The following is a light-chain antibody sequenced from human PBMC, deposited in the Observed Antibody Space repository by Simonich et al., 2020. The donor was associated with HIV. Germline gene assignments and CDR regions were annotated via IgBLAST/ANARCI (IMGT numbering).Light chain of an antibody. CDR3: CSYAGSSTWV. J-gene: IGLJ2*01. CDR1: SSAVGSYNL. V-gene: IGLV2-23*01. CDR2: EGS. Sequence: QSALTQLASVSGSPGQSITISCTGTSSAVGSYNLVFWYQQPPGKAPKLMIYEGSKRPSGVSNRFSGSKAGNTASLTISGLQAEDEADYYCCSYAGSSTWVFGGGTKLTVL.